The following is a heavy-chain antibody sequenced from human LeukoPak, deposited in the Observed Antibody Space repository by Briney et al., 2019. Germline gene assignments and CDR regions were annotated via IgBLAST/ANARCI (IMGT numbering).Heavy chain of an antibody. Sequence: GGSLRLSCAASGFTFSNYWMRWVRQAPGKGLEWVATIKQEGSEKYYVDSLKGRFTISIDNDKIPLYLQMNSLRADDAVVYYCARGCEVVRGSSHDYFDYWGQGTLVTVSS. CDR3: ARGCEVVRGSSHDYFDY. D-gene: IGHD3-10*01. CDR2: IKQEGSEK. J-gene: IGHJ4*02. CDR1: GFTFSNYW. V-gene: IGHV3-7*01.